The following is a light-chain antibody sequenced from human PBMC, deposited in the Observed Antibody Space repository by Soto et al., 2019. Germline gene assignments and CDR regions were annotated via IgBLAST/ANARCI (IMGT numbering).Light chain of an antibody. V-gene: IGLV2-8*01. J-gene: IGLJ2*01. CDR2: AVS. Sequence: QSALTQPPSASGSPGQSVTISCNGTSSDVGGYNSVSWYQHHPGKAPKLMIYAVSRRPSRVPDRFSGSKSGNTASLTVSGLQAEDEADYYCSSYSGSINVVFGGGTKLTVL. CDR3: SSYSGSINVV. CDR1: SSDVGGYNS.